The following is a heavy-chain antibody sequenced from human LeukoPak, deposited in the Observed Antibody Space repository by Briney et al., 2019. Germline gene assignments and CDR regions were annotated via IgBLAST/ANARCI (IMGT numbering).Heavy chain of an antibody. D-gene: IGHD3-22*01. CDR1: GGSFSGYY. Sequence: SETLSLTCAVYGGSFSGYYWSWIRQPPGKGREWMGEISHSGSTNYNPSLKSRVTISVDTSKNQFSLKLSSVTAADTAVYYCEEYYYDSSGYRTTDYWGQGTLVTVSS. CDR3: EEYYYDSSGYRTTDY. CDR2: ISHSGST. V-gene: IGHV4-34*01. J-gene: IGHJ4*02.